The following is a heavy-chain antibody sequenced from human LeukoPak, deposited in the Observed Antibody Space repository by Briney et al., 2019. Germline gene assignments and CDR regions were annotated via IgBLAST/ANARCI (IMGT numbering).Heavy chain of an antibody. Sequence: SETLSLTCTVSGGSISSSSYYWGWIRQPPGKGLEWIGSIYYSGSTYYNPSLKSRVTISVDTSKNQFSLKLSSVTAADTAVYYCARGSLFDGSYYDYWGQGTLVTVSS. D-gene: IGHD1-26*01. CDR3: ARGSLFDGSYYDY. CDR1: GGSISSSSYY. J-gene: IGHJ4*02. V-gene: IGHV4-39*07. CDR2: IYYSGST.